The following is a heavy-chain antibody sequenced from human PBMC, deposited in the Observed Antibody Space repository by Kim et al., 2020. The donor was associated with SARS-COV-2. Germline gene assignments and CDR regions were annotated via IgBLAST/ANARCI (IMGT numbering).Heavy chain of an antibody. Sequence: SVKVSCKASGGTISNYVISWVRQAPGQGLEWMGGLIPVFGAAYYARKFQGRVTITVDKSTSTAYMELIGLRSEDTAVYYCALGVNVVTPRRFDYWGQGTLVTVSS. CDR1: GGTISNYV. D-gene: IGHD2-15*01. CDR2: LIPVFGAA. V-gene: IGHV1-69*06. J-gene: IGHJ4*02. CDR3: ALGVNVVTPRRFDY.